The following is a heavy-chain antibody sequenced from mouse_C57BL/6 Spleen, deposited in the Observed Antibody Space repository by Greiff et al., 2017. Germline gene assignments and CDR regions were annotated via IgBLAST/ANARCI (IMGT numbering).Heavy chain of an antibody. J-gene: IGHJ4*01. CDR3: AIQEGDAMDY. CDR1: GYTFTSYW. Sequence: VKLQQPGAELVKPGASVKLSCKASGYTFTSYWMHWVKQRPGQGLEWIGMIHPNSGSTNYNEKFKSKATLTVDKSSSTAYMQLSSLTSEDSAVYYCAIQEGDAMDYWGQGTSVTVSS. V-gene: IGHV1-64*01. CDR2: IHPNSGST.